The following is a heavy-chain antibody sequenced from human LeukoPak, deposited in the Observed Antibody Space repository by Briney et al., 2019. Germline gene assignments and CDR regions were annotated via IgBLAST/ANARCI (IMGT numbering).Heavy chain of an antibody. CDR3: ARGRDYYDNRGRGGFDY. D-gene: IGHD3-22*01. J-gene: IGHJ4*02. V-gene: IGHV1-46*01. CDR2: INPSSGST. CDR1: GYTFTTYY. Sequence: ASVKVSCKASGYTFTTYYMYWVRQAPGQGLGWMGIINPSSGSTGYAQKFQGRVTMTRDTSTSTVYMELSSLRSEDTAVYYCARGRDYYDNRGRGGFDYWGQGSLVTVSS.